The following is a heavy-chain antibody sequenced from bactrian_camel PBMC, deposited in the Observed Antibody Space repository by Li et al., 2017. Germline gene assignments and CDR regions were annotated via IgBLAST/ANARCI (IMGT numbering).Heavy chain of an antibody. CDR3: VSLEAGCNWHH. CDR1: GFTFSGYW. CDR2: ILNSGSTT. Sequence: HVQLVESGGGLVQPGGSLRLSCAASGFTFSGYWMYWVRQAPGKGLEWVSCILNSGSTTYYADSVKGRFAISRDNAQNIVYLQANSLNPEDTAMYYCVSLEAGCNWHHWGQGTQVTVS. D-gene: IGHD7*01. V-gene: IGHV3S6*01. J-gene: IGHJ4*01.